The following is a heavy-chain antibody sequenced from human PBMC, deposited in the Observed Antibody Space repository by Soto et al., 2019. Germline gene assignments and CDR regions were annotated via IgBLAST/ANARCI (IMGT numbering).Heavy chain of an antibody. Sequence: GGSLRLSCAASGFTFSSYSMNWVRQAPGKGLEWVSSISSSSSYIYYADSVKGRFTISRDNAKNSLYLQMNSLRAEDTALYYCARAATIAARLLAFDIWGQGTMVTVSS. CDR2: ISSSSSYI. CDR3: ARAATIAARLLAFDI. V-gene: IGHV3-21*01. J-gene: IGHJ3*02. CDR1: GFTFSSYS. D-gene: IGHD6-6*01.